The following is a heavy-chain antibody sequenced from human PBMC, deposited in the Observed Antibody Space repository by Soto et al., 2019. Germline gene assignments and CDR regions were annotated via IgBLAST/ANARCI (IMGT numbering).Heavy chain of an antibody. CDR2: INTYNGNT. D-gene: IGHD2-2*03. J-gene: IGHJ6*04. CDR1: GYSFTRYG. Sequence: QVQLVQSRAEVKNPGASVKVSCKASGYSFTRYGIAWARQAPGQGLEWMGWINTYNGNTNYAQNLQGRVTLTTGTPACLAYMVPPSLTSNHTAIYLCSSVDISVIISLQHGWAEWMTVSVSA. CDR3: SSVDISVIISLQHG. V-gene: IGHV1-18*01.